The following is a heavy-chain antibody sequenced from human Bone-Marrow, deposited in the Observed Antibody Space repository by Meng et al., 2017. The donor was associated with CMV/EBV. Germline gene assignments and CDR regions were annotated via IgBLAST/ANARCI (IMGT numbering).Heavy chain of an antibody. V-gene: IGHV3-74*01. J-gene: IGHJ4*02. D-gene: IGHD1-26*01. CDR2: INSDGGST. CDR1: GFTFNSYW. CDR3: ARVLTGSTKGFDY. Sequence: GESLKISCAASGFTFNSYWLHWVRQAPGKGLVWVSRINSDGGSTSYADSVKGRFTISRDNAKNTLYLQMNSLRAEDTAVYYCARVLTGSTKGFDYWGQGTLVTVS.